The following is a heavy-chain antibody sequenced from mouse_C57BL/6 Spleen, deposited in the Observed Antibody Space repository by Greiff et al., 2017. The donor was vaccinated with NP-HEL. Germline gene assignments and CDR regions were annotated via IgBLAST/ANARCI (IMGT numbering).Heavy chain of an antibody. V-gene: IGHV5-9-1*02. J-gene: IGHJ1*03. CDR3: TRYDYYDWYFDV. Sequence: EVKLVESGEGLVKPGGSLKFSCAASGFTFSSYAMSWVRQTPEKRLEWVGYISSGGGYIYYADTVKGRFTLSRDNARNPPYLQMSSLKSEDTAMYYCTRYDYYDWYFDVWGTGTTVTVSS. D-gene: IGHD1-1*01. CDR2: ISSGGGYI. CDR1: GFTFSSYA.